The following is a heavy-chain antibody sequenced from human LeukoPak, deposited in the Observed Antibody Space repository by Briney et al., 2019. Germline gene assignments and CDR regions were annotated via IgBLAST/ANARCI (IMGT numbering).Heavy chain of an antibody. CDR2: IYTTGST. Sequence: SETLSLTCTISGGSISSYYWSWIRQPAGKGLEWIGRIYTTGSTNYNPSLKSRVTMSADTSKNQFSLKLSSVTAADTAVYYCARDLNVAVAGPIFDSWGQGTLVTLSS. J-gene: IGHJ4*02. CDR3: ARDLNVAVAGPIFDS. D-gene: IGHD6-19*01. CDR1: GGSISSYY. V-gene: IGHV4-4*07.